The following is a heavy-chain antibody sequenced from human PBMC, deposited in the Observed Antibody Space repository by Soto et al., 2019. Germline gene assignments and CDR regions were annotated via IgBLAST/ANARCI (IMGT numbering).Heavy chain of an antibody. CDR1: GGSISSYY. J-gene: IGHJ4*02. V-gene: IGHV4-59*01. CDR3: ATVAYCGGDCYSSPFDY. Sequence: SETRSLTCTVSGGSISSYYWSWIRQPPGKGVEWIGYIYYSGGTNYNHSLKSRVTISVDTAKNQFPPKLRSVPAPAPAVYFCATVAYCGGDCYSSPFDYWGQGTLVTAPQ. CDR2: IYYSGGT. D-gene: IGHD2-21*02.